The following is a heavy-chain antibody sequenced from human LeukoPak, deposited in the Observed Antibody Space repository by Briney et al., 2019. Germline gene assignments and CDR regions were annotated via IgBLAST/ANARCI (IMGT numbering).Heavy chain of an antibody. CDR3: ARDSGWYVDYFDY. V-gene: IGHV4-38-2*02. CDR2: IYHSGST. D-gene: IGHD6-19*01. J-gene: IGHJ4*02. Sequence: SETLSLTCTVSGYSISSGYYWGWIRQPPGKGLEWIGSIYHSGSTYYNPSLKSRVTISVDTSKNQFSLKLSSVTAADTAVYYCARDSGWYVDYFDYWGQGTLVTVSS. CDR1: GYSISSGYY.